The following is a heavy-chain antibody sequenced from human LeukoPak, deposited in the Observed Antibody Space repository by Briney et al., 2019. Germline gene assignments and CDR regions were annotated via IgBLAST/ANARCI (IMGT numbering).Heavy chain of an antibody. CDR2: INQDGSEK. D-gene: IGHD6-13*01. CDR3: ARGIAAAGRNWFAP. J-gene: IGHJ5*02. CDR1: GFTFSSYW. Sequence: GGSLRLSCAASGFTFSSYWMNWVRQAPGKGLEWVANINQDGSEKYYVDSVKGRFTISRDNAKNSLYLQMNSLRAEDTAVYYCARGIAAAGRNWFAPGGEGTLLTLSS. V-gene: IGHV3-7*01.